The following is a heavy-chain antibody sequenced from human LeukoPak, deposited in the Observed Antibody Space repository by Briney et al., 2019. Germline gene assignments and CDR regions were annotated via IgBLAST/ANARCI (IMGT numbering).Heavy chain of an antibody. J-gene: IGHJ4*02. CDR2: INPTSGGT. V-gene: IGHV1-2*02. Sequence: ACLKVSCKASGYTFTDYYLHWVRQAPGQGLEWMGWINPTSGGTNYAQTFQGRVTMTRDTSITTAYLELSRLRSDDTAVYYCARIGYKHYFDYWGEGTLV. CDR1: GYTFTDYY. D-gene: IGHD5-24*01. CDR3: ARIGYKHYFDY.